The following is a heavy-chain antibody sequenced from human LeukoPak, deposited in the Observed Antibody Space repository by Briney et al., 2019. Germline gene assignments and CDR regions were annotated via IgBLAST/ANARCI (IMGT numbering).Heavy chain of an antibody. V-gene: IGHV1-2*02. D-gene: IGHD4-11*01. CDR2: INPNSGGT. CDR3: ARDQAQNYSSGPYDY. CDR1: GYTFTGYY. J-gene: IGHJ4*02. Sequence: ASVKVSCKASGYTFTGYYMHWVRQASGQGLEWMGWINPNSGGTNYAQKFQGRVTMTGDTSISTAYMELSRLRSDDTAVFYCARDQAQNYSSGPYDYWGQGTLVTVSS.